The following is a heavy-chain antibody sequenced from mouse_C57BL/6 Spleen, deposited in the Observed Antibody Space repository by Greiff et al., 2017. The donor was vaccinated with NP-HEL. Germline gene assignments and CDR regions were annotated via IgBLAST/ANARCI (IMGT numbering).Heavy chain of an antibody. CDR1: GFSLTSYA. J-gene: IGHJ3*01. CDR2: IWTGGGT. V-gene: IGHV2-9-1*01. Sequence: QVQLKQSGPGLVAPSQSLSITCTVSGFSLTSYAISWVRQPPGKGLEWLGVIWTGGGTNYNSALKSRLSISKDNSKSQVVLKMNSLQTDDTARYYCAREDYYGRSSAWFAYWGQGTLVTVSA. D-gene: IGHD1-1*01. CDR3: AREDYYGRSSAWFAY.